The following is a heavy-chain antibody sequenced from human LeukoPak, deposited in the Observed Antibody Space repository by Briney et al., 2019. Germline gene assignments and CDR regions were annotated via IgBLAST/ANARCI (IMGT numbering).Heavy chain of an antibody. Sequence: GGSLRLSCVASGFDFSTYAMHWVRLTPGKGLEFVSAISKSGDDTSYGNDVKGRFTISRDNIKNTVDLEMGSLRVDDTGIYYCARIPEYWGQGTVVTVSS. CDR3: ARIPEY. CDR1: GFDFSTYA. V-gene: IGHV3-64*01. D-gene: IGHD2-2*01. CDR2: ISKSGDDT. J-gene: IGHJ1*01.